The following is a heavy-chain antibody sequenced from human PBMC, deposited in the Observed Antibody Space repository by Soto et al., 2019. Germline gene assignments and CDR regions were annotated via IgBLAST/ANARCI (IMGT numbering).Heavy chain of an antibody. CDR3: ARGREMATSKFYFDY. V-gene: IGHV1-69*01. J-gene: IGHJ4*02. CDR1: GGSFSTYA. CDR2: IIPTFGSA. D-gene: IGHD1-1*01. Sequence: QVQLVQSGAEVKKPGSSVKVSCKASGGSFSTYAINWVRQAPGQGLEWMGGIIPTFGSANNAQEFQGRVTITADESTSTVFTELTSLRSDDTAVYYCARGREMATSKFYFDYWGQGTLVTVSS.